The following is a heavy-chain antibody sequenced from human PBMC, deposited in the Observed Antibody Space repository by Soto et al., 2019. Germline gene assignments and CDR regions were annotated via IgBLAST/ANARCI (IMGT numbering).Heavy chain of an antibody. V-gene: IGHV4-59*01. CDR2: MYNTGST. D-gene: IGHD2-21*02. CDR3: ARDLWGYCGTDCYPLDV. Sequence: QVQLQESGTGLVKPSETLSLTCTVSGGSISRYYRSWIRQPPGKGLEWIGYMYNTGSTVYNPSFKSRVTISVDTSKNQFSLKLNSVTAADTAVYYCARDLWGYCGTDCYPLDVWGQGTTVTVSS. CDR1: GGSISRYY. J-gene: IGHJ6*02.